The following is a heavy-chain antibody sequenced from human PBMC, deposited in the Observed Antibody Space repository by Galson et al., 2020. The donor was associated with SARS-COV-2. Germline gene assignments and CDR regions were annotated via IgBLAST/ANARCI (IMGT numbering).Heavy chain of an antibody. V-gene: IGHV3-33*01. J-gene: IGHJ6*04. Sequence: TGGSLRLSCAASGFTFGSYGMHWVRQAPGKGLAWVAVIWYDGRNKYYIDSVKGRFTISRDNSRDMLYLQMSSLRAEDTAVYYCARDLRRYYYGMDVWGEGTTVTVSS. CDR3: ARDLRRYYYGMDV. CDR1: GFTFGSYG. CDR2: IWYDGRNK.